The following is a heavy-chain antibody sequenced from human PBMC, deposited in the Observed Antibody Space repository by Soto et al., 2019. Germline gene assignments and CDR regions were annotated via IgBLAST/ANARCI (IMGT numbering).Heavy chain of an antibody. CDR3: ASPFKPFCSGGSCYFDD. D-gene: IGHD2-15*01. CDR1: GFTFSSYW. V-gene: IGHV3-74*01. J-gene: IGHJ4*02. CDR2: INSDGSST. Sequence: GGSLRLSCAASGFTFSSYWMHWVCQAPGKGLVWVSRINSDGSSTSYADSVKGRFTISRDNAKNTLYLQMNSLRAEDTAVYYCASPFKPFCSGGSCYFDDWGQGTLVTVSS.